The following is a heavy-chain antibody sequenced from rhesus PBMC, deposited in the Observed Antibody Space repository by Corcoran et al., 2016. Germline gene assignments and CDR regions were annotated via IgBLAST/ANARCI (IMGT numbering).Heavy chain of an antibody. V-gene: IGHV4S2*01. J-gene: IGHJ6*01. Sequence: QVQLQESGPGLVTPSETLPLTCAVSGASISSNYWSWIRQAPGKGLEWIGRIDGGGGSTDYNPSLMDRFTISIDTSKNQFSLRLSSVTAADTAGYYCAREREYSGPLGDGLDSWGQGVVVTVSS. CDR1: GASISSNY. CDR3: AREREYSGPLGDGLDS. D-gene: IGHD5-42*01. CDR2: IDGGGGST.